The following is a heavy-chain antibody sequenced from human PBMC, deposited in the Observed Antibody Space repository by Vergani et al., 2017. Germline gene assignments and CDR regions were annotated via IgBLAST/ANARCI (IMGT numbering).Heavy chain of an antibody. CDR2: IWRKPYGGTP. D-gene: IGHD3-16*01. Sequence: EVHLVESGGGLVQPGRSLRLSCSGSGFTLGDYAMTWVRQAPGKGLEWVAFIWRKPYGGTPEYAASVKGRFTISRDDSKSIAYLQMSSLKAEDTAVYYCTRDGVDDSYAYGDDWGEGSLVTVSP. CDR3: TRDGVDDSYAYGDD. J-gene: IGHJ4*02. CDR1: GFTLGDYA. V-gene: IGHV3-49*04.